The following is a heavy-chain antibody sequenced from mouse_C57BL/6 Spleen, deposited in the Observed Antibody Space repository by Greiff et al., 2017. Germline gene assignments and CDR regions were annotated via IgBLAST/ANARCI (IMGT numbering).Heavy chain of an antibody. CDR3: ASGGLWDAMDY. D-gene: IGHD1-1*02. CDR1: GFTFSDYG. J-gene: IGHJ4*01. CDR2: ISSGSSTI. Sequence: DVKLQESGGGLVKPGGSLKLSCAASGFTFSDYGMHWVRQAPEKGLEWVAYISSGSSTIYYADTVKGRFTISRDNAKNTLFLQMTSLRSEDTAMYYCASGGLWDAMDYWGQGTSVTVSS. V-gene: IGHV5-17*01.